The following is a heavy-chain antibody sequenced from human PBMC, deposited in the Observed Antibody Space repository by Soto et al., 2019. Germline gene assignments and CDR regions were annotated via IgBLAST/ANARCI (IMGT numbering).Heavy chain of an antibody. V-gene: IGHV1-3*05. D-gene: IGHD6-19*01. CDR2: INAGNGNT. Sequence: QVQLVQSGAEEKKPGASVKVSCKASGYTFTGYAMHWVRQAPGQRLEWMGWINAGNGNTKHSQKFQGRVTITRDTSASTAYLELSSLRSEDTAVYSCARAVAVPADFDYWGQGTLVTVSS. CDR3: ARAVAVPADFDY. CDR1: GYTFTGYA. J-gene: IGHJ4*02.